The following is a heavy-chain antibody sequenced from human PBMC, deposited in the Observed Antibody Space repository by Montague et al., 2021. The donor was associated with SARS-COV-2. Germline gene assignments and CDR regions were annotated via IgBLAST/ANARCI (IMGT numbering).Heavy chain of an antibody. CDR1: GGWIDGED. D-gene: IGHD2-21*02. CDR2: ICYRGTT. CDR3: ARELQYNWFDP. Sequence: SETLSLTCTGSGGWIDGEDRRCIRQNPGKELEWNGDICYRGTTNYNPSLESRVTMSVDTSKNQFSLNLSSVTAADTAMYYCARELQYNWFDPWGQGTLVTVSS. J-gene: IGHJ5*02. V-gene: IGHV4-59*01.